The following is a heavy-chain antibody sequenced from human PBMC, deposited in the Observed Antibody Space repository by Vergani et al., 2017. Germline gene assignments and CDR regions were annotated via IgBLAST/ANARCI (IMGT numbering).Heavy chain of an antibody. CDR2: INHSGST. CDR3: ARKKYYDSSGYYWARYYYGMDV. J-gene: IGHJ6*02. V-gene: IGHV4-34*01. Sequence: QVQLQQWGAGLLKPSETLSLTCAVYGGSFSGYYWSWIRQPPGXGLEWIGEINHSGSTNYNPSLKSRVTISVDTSKNQFSLKLSSVTAADTAVYYCARKKYYDSSGYYWARYYYGMDVWGQGTTVTVSS. CDR1: GGSFSGYY. D-gene: IGHD3-22*01.